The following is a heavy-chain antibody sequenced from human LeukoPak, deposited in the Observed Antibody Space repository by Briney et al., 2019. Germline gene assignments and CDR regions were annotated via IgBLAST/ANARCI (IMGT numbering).Heavy chain of an antibody. CDR1: GYTFTGYY. D-gene: IGHD3-22*01. CDR3: ARDGDSSGYYQNFLDY. CDR2: INPNSGGT. Sequence: ASVKVSCKASGYTFTGYYMHWVRQAPGQGLEWMGWINPNSGGTNYAQKFQGRVTMTRDTSISTAYMELSRLRSDDTAVYYCARDGDSSGYYQNFLDYWGQGALVTVSS. J-gene: IGHJ4*02. V-gene: IGHV1-2*02.